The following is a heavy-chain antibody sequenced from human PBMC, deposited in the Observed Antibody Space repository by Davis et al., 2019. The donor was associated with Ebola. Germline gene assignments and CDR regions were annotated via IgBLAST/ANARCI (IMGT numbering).Heavy chain of an antibody. V-gene: IGHV3-30*18. CDR1: GFSVSSPY. CDR2: ISSDGSNK. Sequence: GESRKISCAASGFSVSSPYMTWVRQAPGKGLEWVAVISSDGSNKYYADSVKGRFTVSRDNSKNTVYLQMNSLRAEDTAVYYCAKDIPSFYDFWSGCFDYWGQGTLLTVSS. CDR3: AKDIPSFYDFWSGCFDY. D-gene: IGHD3-3*01. J-gene: IGHJ4*02.